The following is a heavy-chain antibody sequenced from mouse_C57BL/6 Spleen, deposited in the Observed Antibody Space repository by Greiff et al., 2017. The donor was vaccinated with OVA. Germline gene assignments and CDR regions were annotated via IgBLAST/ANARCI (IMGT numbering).Heavy chain of an antibody. CDR1: GFNITDYY. CDR2: IDPEDGDT. D-gene: IGHD2-3*01. CDR3: TTGDGYPQWYFDV. J-gene: IGHJ1*03. Sequence: EVQLQQSGAELVRPGASVKLSCTASGFNITDYYMHWVKQRPEQGLEWIGRIDPEDGDTEYAPKFKGKATMTADTSSNTAYLQLSSLTSEDTAVYYCTTGDGYPQWYFDVWGTGTTVTVSS. V-gene: IGHV14-1*01.